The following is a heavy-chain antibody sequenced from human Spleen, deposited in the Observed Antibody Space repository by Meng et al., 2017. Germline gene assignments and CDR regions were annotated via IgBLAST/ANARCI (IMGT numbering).Heavy chain of an antibody. Sequence: ASVKVSCKASGYTFTSFYMHWVRQAPGQGLEWMGMINPSGGTTTYVQKFQGRVTMTRDTSTSTVYMEVSSLRSEDTAMYYCARVPDYGDYVSAFDIWGQGTMVTVSS. J-gene: IGHJ3*02. V-gene: IGHV1-46*01. CDR2: INPSGGTT. D-gene: IGHD4-17*01. CDR3: ARVPDYGDYVSAFDI. CDR1: GYTFTSFY.